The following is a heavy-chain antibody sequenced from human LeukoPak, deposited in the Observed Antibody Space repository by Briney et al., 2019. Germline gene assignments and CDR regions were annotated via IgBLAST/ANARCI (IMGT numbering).Heavy chain of an antibody. CDR1: GFTFSSYA. J-gene: IGHJ5*02. CDR2: VSGSGGST. V-gene: IGHV3-23*01. CDR3: AKETGASSGYCSS. D-gene: IGHD3-22*01. Sequence: PGGSLRLSCAASGFTFSSYAMSWVRQAPGKGLEWVSVVSGSGGSTYYADSVKGRFTISRDNSKNTLYLQMNSLRAGDTAVYYCAKETGASSGYCSSWGQGTLVTVSS.